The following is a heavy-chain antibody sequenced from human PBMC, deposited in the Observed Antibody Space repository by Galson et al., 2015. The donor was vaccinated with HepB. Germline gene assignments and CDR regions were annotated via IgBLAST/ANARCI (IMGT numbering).Heavy chain of an antibody. CDR2: ISAYNGNT. CDR3: ARAVPDLVVVVAAQWFDP. D-gene: IGHD2-15*01. Sequence: SVKVSCKASGYTFTSYGISWVRQAPGQGLEWMGWISAYNGNTNYAQKLQGRVTMTTDTSTSTAYMELRSLRSDDTAVYCCARAVPDLVVVVAAQWFDPWGQGTLVTVSS. J-gene: IGHJ5*02. V-gene: IGHV1-18*01. CDR1: GYTFTSYG.